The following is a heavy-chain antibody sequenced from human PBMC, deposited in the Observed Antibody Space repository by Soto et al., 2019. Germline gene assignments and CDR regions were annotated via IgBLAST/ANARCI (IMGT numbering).Heavy chain of an antibody. CDR2: TYYRSKWYN. CDR1: GDSVSSNSAA. V-gene: IGHV6-1*01. J-gene: IGHJ6*03. Sequence: SQTLSLTCAISGDSVSSNSAAWNWIRQSPSRGLEWLGRTYYRSKWYNDYAVSVKSRITINPDTSKNQFSLKLSSVTAADTAVYYCARTPTSILTGKIYYYYYYMDVWGKGTTVTVSS. CDR3: ARTPTSILTGKIYYYYYYMDV. D-gene: IGHD3-9*01.